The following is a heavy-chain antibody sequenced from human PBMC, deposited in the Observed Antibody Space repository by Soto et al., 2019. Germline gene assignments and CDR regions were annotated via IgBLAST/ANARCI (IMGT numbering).Heavy chain of an antibody. J-gene: IGHJ4*02. CDR1: GFTFSSYG. Sequence: SLRLSSAASGFTFSSYGRRCVRQARGKVREWVAVISYDGRNKYYAYSVKGRFTISRDNSKNTLYLQMNRRRAEDTDVPDCVKEGIRANYCDSGGGFYGKVCWFAYLGQG. CDR2: ISYDGRNK. CDR3: VKEGIRANYCDSGGGFYGKVCWFAY. D-gene: IGHD3-22*01. V-gene: IGHV3-30*18.